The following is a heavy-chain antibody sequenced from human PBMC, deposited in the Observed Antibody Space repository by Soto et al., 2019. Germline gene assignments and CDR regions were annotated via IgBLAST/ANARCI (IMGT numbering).Heavy chain of an antibody. CDR1: RGTLSSYA. CDR3: ATNGEWADSLLYKYGGYGMAV. V-gene: IGHV1-69*13. Sequence: SVKVSCRASRGTLSSYASSGVRQAPARGLEWMGGIIPIFGTANYAQKFQGGLTTTAHESTSTAYMELSSLRSEDTAVYYGATNGEWADSLLYKYGGYGMAVCGQGTTVTVSS. J-gene: IGHJ6*02. D-gene: IGHD3-9*01. CDR2: IIPIFGTA.